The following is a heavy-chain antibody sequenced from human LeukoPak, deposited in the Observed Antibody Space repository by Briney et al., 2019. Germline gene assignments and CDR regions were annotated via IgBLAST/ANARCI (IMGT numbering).Heavy chain of an antibody. J-gene: IGHJ4*02. Sequence: GASVKVSCKASGGTFSSYAISWARQAPGQGLEWMGGIIPIFGTANYAQKFQGRVTITTDESTSTAYMELSSLRSEDTAVYYCARSPSSSWHFDYWGQGTLVTVSS. D-gene: IGHD6-13*01. CDR1: GGTFSSYA. CDR2: IIPIFGTA. CDR3: ARSPSSSWHFDY. V-gene: IGHV1-69*05.